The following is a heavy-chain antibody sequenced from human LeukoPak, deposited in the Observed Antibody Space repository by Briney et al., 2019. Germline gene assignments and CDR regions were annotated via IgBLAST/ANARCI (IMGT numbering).Heavy chain of an antibody. J-gene: IGHJ5*02. CDR2: VYYTGT. CDR1: GGSVSDYY. V-gene: IGHV4-59*02. D-gene: IGHD3-10*01. CDR3: ARRSLVRGVVFGS. Sequence: PSETLSLTCTVSGGSVSDYYWSWIRQSPGKGLEWIGYVYYTGTSYNPSLKSRVIMSVDTSKNQFSLKLSSVTAADTAVYYCARRSLVRGVVFGSWGQGTLVTVSS.